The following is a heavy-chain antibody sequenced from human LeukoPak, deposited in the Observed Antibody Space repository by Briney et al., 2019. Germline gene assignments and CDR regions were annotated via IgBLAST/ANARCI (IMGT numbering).Heavy chain of an antibody. Sequence: GGSLRLSCAASGFTFSTYWMSWVRQAPGKGLEWVANIKQDGSESYYVDSVKGRFTFSRDNARNSLFLQINSLRAEDTAVYYCARLGEKADFDYWGQGTLVTVSS. D-gene: IGHD3-16*01. J-gene: IGHJ4*02. CDR1: GFTFSTYW. CDR3: ARLGEKADFDY. V-gene: IGHV3-7*01. CDR2: IKQDGSES.